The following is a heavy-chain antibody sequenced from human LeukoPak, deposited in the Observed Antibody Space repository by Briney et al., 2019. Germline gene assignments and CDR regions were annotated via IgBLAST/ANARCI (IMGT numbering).Heavy chain of an antibody. CDR1: GGSISSGGYY. Sequence: SQTLSLTCTVSGGSISSGGYYWSWIRQHPGKGLEWIGYIYYSGSTYYNPSLKSRVTISVDTSKNQFSPKLSSVTAEDTAVYYCARGSTYYESSGQVPFDYWGQGTLVTVSS. J-gene: IGHJ4*02. D-gene: IGHD3-22*01. V-gene: IGHV4-31*03. CDR2: IYYSGST. CDR3: ARGSTYYESSGQVPFDY.